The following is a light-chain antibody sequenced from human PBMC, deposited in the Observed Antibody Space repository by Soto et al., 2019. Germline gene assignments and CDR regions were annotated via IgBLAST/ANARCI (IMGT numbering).Light chain of an antibody. V-gene: IGLV2-14*03. CDR1: SSDVDAYNY. J-gene: IGLJ1*01. CDR2: DVS. CDR3: SSYTTSLTYV. Sequence: QSALTQPASVSGSPGQSITISCTGASSDVDAYNYVSWYQQYPGKAPKLMIYDVSSRPSGVSDRFSGSKSGNTASLTISGLQAEDEADYYCSSYTTSLTYVFGTGTKLTVL.